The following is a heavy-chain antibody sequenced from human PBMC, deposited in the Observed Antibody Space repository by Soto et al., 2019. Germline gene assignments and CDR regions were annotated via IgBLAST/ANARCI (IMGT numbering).Heavy chain of an antibody. J-gene: IGHJ3*02. D-gene: IGHD3-16*02. CDR3: ARDGDYVWGSYRWSDAFDI. Sequence: VQLVESGGGLVKPGGSLRLSCAPSGFTFSSYSMNWVRQAPGKGLEWVSSISSSSSYIYYADSVKGRFIISRDNAKNSLYLQMNSLRAEDTAVYYCARDGDYVWGSYRWSDAFDIWGQGTMVTVSS. CDR1: GFTFSSYS. V-gene: IGHV3-21*01. CDR2: ISSSSSYI.